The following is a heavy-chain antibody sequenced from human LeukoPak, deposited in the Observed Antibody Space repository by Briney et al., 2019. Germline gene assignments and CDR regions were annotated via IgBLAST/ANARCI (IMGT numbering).Heavy chain of an antibody. D-gene: IGHD2-2*01. J-gene: IGHJ4*02. V-gene: IGHV3-23*01. CDR1: GFTFSSYA. Sequence: GGSLRLSCAASGFTFSSYAMGWVRQAPGKGLEWVSAISGSGGSTYYADSVKGRFTISRDNAKNSLYLQMNSLRAEDTAVYYCARDCSSTSCYLFDYWGQGTLVTVSS. CDR3: ARDCSSTSCYLFDY. CDR2: ISGSGGST.